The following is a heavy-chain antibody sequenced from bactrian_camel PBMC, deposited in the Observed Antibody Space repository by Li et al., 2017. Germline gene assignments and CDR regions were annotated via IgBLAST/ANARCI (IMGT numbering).Heavy chain of an antibody. Sequence: QVQLVESGGASVQAGGSLRLSCAASGLTYDSYCMAWFRQAPGKQREAVAAMYSGTGNTYYGDSVKGRFTISQDNARKEVFLQMNDLKPEDTAMYFCAAGQWSGRTLDERRYTYWGQGTQVTVS. CDR1: GLTYDSYC. CDR3: AAGQWSGRTLDERRYTY. J-gene: IGHJ4*01. V-gene: IGHV3-2*01. D-gene: IGHD7*01. CDR2: MYSGTGNT.